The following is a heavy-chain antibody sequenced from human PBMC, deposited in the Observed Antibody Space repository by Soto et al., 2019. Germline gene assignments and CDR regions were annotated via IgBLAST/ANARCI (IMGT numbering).Heavy chain of an antibody. V-gene: IGHV3-64D*06. CDR1: GFIFSEST. J-gene: IGHJ4*02. Sequence: GGSLRLSCSASGFIFSESTIYWVRQVPGKGLEAISAVSTSGRSTYYADSVKDRFTISRDNSKNTLFLQMGSLRPEDTAIYYCVKQAHGLDGVAFDYWGQGTQVTAPQ. CDR3: VKQAHGLDGVAFDY. CDR2: VSTSGRST. D-gene: IGHD2-15*01.